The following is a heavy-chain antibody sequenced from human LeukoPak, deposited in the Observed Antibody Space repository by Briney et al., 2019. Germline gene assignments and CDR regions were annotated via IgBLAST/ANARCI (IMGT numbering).Heavy chain of an antibody. D-gene: IGHD4-11*01. CDR2: MNPNSGNT. Sequence: ASVKVSCKASGYTFTSYDINWVRQAPGQGLEWMGWMNPNSGNTGYAQKFQGRVTMTRNTSISTAYMELSSLRSEDTAVYYCARGSYDYSTWGVDYWGQGTLVTVSS. CDR1: GYTFTSYD. CDR3: ARGSYDYSTWGVDY. J-gene: IGHJ4*02. V-gene: IGHV1-8*01.